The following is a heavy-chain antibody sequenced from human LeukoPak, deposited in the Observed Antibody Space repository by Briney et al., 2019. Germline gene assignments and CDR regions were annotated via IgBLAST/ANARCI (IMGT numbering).Heavy chain of an antibody. CDR3: ARGREMVRGVIITSPPRYYYYGMDV. CDR1: GGSFSGYY. CDR2: INHSGST. D-gene: IGHD3-10*01. V-gene: IGHV4-34*01. J-gene: IGHJ6*04. Sequence: SETLSLTCAVYGGSFSGYYWSWVRQPPGKGLEWIGEINHSGSTNYNPSLTSRVTISVDTSKNQFSLKLSSVTAADTAVYYCARGREMVRGVIITSPPRYYYYGMDVWGKGTTVTVSS.